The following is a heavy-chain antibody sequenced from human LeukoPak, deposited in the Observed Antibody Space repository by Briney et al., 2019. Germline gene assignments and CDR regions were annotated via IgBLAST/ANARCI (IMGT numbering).Heavy chain of an antibody. D-gene: IGHD3-10*01. CDR2: INPNSGGT. J-gene: IGHJ4*02. Sequence: GASVKVSCKASGYTFTGYYMHRVRQAPGQGLEWMGWINPNSGGTNYAQKFQGRVTMTRDTSISTAYMELSRLRSDDTAVYYCARGCITMVRGVIWSLCYWGQGTLVTVS. CDR3: ARGCITMVRGVIWSLCY. CDR1: GYTFTGYY. V-gene: IGHV1-2*02.